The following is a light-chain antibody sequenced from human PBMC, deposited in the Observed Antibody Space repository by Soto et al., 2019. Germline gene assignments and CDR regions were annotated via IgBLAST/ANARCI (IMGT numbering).Light chain of an antibody. Sequence: VLTQSPAPLSLSPGERATLSLRASLNVNSYLAWYQQKPGQAPRLLIYGASTRATGIPARFSGSGSGTEFTLTITSLHSEDFAVYFCQQYSNWPRTFGQGTRLEIK. J-gene: IGKJ5*01. CDR2: GAS. V-gene: IGKV3-15*01. CDR1: LNVNSY. CDR3: QQYSNWPRT.